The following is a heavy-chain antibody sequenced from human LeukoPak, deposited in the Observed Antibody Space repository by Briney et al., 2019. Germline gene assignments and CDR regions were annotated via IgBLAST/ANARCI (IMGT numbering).Heavy chain of an antibody. CDR3: ARDFGYYYGSGSYYREWFDP. CDR1: GYTFTGYY. D-gene: IGHD3-10*01. J-gene: IGHJ5*02. V-gene: IGHV1-18*04. Sequence: ASVKVSCKASGYTFTGYYMHWVRQAPGQGLEWMGWISAYNGNTNYARKLQGRVTMTTDTSTSTAYMELRSLRSDDTAVYYCARDFGYYYGSGSYYREWFDPWGQGTLVTVSS. CDR2: ISAYNGNT.